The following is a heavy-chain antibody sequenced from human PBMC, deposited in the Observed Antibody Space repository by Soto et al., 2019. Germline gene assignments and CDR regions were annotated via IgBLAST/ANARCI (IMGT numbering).Heavy chain of an antibody. Sequence: EVHLLESGGGLVQPGGSLRLSCAASGFTFSNHAMSWVRQTPGGGLEWVSGISFSGDNTYYADSVRGRFTVSRDNSKSTLYMQMNSLRAEDTAVYYCAKRFTLFGVQKLSPDADYWGQGTLVTVSS. CDR3: AKRFTLFGVQKLSPDADY. D-gene: IGHD3-3*01. CDR1: GFTFSNHA. V-gene: IGHV3-23*01. J-gene: IGHJ4*02. CDR2: ISFSGDNT.